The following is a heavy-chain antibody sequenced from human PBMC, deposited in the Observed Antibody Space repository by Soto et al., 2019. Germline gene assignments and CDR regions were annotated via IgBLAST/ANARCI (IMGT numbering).Heavy chain of an antibody. J-gene: IGHJ5*02. CDR3: TREGVVEVGCVFDL. V-gene: IGHV3-33*01. CDR1: GFIFSDHT. D-gene: IGHD1-1*01. Sequence: QLLESGGVVVQPGRSLRLSCAASGFIFSDHTMHWVRQAPGKGLEWVARLGPSGSNKWYGDTVKGRLTISRDKSKKTLYQQMDGLRVEDAAVYYFTREGVVEVGCVFDLWGQGTMVTVSP. CDR2: LGPSGSNK.